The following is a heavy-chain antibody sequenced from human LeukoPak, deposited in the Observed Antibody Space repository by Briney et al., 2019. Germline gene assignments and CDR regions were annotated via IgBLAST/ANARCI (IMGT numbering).Heavy chain of an antibody. J-gene: IGHJ4*02. V-gene: IGHV4-59*08. Sequence: SETLSLTCTVSGGSISSYYWSWIRQPPGKGLEWIGYIYHSGSTNYNPSLKSRVTISVDTSKNQFSLKLSSVTAADTAVYYCARHSKYGSGSFDYWGQGTLVTVSS. CDR3: ARHSKYGSGSFDY. D-gene: IGHD3-10*01. CDR1: GGSISSYY. CDR2: IYHSGST.